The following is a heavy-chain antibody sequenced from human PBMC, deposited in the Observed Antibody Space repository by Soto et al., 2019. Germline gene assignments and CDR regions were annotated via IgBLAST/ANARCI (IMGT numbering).Heavy chain of an antibody. CDR3: ASPKIAFYNWFDP. D-gene: IGHD3-3*02. CDR2: IYYSGST. CDR1: GGSISSNSYY. Sequence: QLQLQESGPGLVKPSETLSLTCTVSGGSISSNSYYWGWIRQPPGKGLEWIGSIYYSGSTYYNPSLKSRVTISVDTSKNQFSLKLSSVTAADTAVYYCASPKIAFYNWFDPWGQGTLVTVSS. J-gene: IGHJ5*02. V-gene: IGHV4-39*01.